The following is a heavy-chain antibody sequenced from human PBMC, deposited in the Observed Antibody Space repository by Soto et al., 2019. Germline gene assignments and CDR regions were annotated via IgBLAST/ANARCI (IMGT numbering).Heavy chain of an antibody. CDR1: GYSFSDYG. Sequence: GASVKVSCKASGYSFSDYGVTWVRQSPGQGLQWVGWISAYNDDRNYAQNFQDRITMTTDTSTSTAYVELRSLRSDDTAVYFCGRARSAAMVTSDYWSQGTLVTVSS. D-gene: IGHD5-18*01. V-gene: IGHV1-18*01. CDR2: ISAYNDDR. CDR3: GRARSAAMVTSDY. J-gene: IGHJ4*02.